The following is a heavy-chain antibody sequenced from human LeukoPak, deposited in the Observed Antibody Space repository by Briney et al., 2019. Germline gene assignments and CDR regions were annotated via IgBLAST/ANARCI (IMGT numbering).Heavy chain of an antibody. CDR3: TRPATDGYRLDAFDI. CDR2: IRSKANSYAT. CDR1: GFTFSGSA. J-gene: IGHJ3*02. D-gene: IGHD5-24*01. V-gene: IGHV3-73*01. Sequence: GXSLRLXCAASGFTFSGSAMHWVRQASGKGLEWVGRIRSKANSYATAYAASVKGRFTISRDDSKNTAYLQMNSLKTEDTAVYYCTRPATDGYRLDAFDIWGQGTMVTVSS.